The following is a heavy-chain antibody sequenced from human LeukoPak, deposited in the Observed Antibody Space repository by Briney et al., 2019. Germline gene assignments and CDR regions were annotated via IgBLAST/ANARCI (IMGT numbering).Heavy chain of an antibody. CDR3: ARDPGDCGGDCYYFDY. D-gene: IGHD2-21*02. CDR1: GGTFISYA. V-gene: IGHV1-69*13. J-gene: IGHJ4*02. CDR2: IIPIFGTA. Sequence: SVKVSCKASGGTFISYAISWVRQAPGQGLEWMGGIIPIFGTANYAQKFQGRVTITADESTSTAYMELSSLRSEDTAVYYCARDPGDCGGDCYYFDYWGQGTLVTVSS.